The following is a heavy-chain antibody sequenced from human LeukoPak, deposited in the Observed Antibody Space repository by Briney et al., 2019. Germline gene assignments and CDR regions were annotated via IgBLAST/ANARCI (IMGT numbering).Heavy chain of an antibody. CDR2: IYTSGST. CDR1: GGSISSYY. J-gene: IGHJ2*01. V-gene: IGHV4-4*07. Sequence: KPSETLSLTCTVSGGSISSYYWSWIRQPAGKGLEWIGRIYTSGSTNYNPSLKSRVTISVDRSKNQFSLKLSSVTAADTAVYYCARDRKDIVVVPAAYYYWYFDLWGRGTLVTVSS. D-gene: IGHD2-2*01. CDR3: ARDRKDIVVVPAAYYYWYFDL.